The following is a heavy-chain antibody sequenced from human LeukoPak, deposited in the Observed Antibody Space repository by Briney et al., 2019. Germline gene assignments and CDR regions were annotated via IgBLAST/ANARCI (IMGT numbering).Heavy chain of an antibody. Sequence: PGGSLRLSCEASGFTFSPSNMNWVRQAPGRGLEWVSSISSSSSYIYYADSVKGRFTISRDNAKNSLFLQMNSLRVEDTAVYYCARGSSGWTPPASWGQGTLVTVSS. CDR3: ARGSSGWTPPAS. J-gene: IGHJ5*02. CDR1: GFTFSPSN. CDR2: ISSSSSYI. V-gene: IGHV3-21*01. D-gene: IGHD6-19*01.